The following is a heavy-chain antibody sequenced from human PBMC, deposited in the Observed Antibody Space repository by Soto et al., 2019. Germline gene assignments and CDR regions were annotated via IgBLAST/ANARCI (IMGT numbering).Heavy chain of an antibody. J-gene: IGHJ4*02. CDR3: AKDTTNFWSCYLDY. D-gene: IGHD3-3*01. CDR2: MSYDGSDK. V-gene: IGHV3-30*18. CDR1: GFTFSSYG. Sequence: PGGSLSLSCAASGFTFSSYGMHWVRQAPGKGLEWVAVMSYDGSDKYYADSVKGRLTISRDNSKNTLYLQMNSLRAEDTAVYYCAKDTTNFWSCYLDYWGPGAIVTVYS.